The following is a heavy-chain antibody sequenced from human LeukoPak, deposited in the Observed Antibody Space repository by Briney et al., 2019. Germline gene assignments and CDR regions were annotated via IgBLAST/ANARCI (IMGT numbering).Heavy chain of an antibody. CDR3: AKGTYDILTGYYDY. CDR1: GFTFSSYA. CDR2: ISGSGGST. V-gene: IGHV3-23*01. Sequence: GGSLRLSCAASGFTFSSYAMSWVRQSPGKGLEWVSAISGSGGSTYYADSVKGRFTISRDNSKNTLYLQMNSLRAEDTAVYYCAKGTYDILTGYYDYWGQGTLVTVSS. D-gene: IGHD3-9*01. J-gene: IGHJ4*02.